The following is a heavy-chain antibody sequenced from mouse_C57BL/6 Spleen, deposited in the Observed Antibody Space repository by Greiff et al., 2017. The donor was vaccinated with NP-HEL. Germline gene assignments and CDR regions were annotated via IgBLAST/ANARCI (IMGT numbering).Heavy chain of an antibody. D-gene: IGHD2-5*01. J-gene: IGHJ1*03. V-gene: IGHV1-7*01. Sequence: QVQLQQSGAELAKPGASVKLSCKASGYTFTSYWMHWVKQRPGRGQVWIGYINPSSGYTKYNQKFKDKATLTADKSSSPAYMQLSSLTDEDSAVYCCLYYSNYDNYDVWGTGTTVTVSS. CDR2: INPSSGYT. CDR3: LYYSNYDNYDV. CDR1: GYTFTSYW.